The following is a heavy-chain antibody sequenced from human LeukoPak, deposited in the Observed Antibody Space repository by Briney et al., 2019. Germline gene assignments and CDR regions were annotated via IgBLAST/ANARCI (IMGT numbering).Heavy chain of an antibody. Sequence: PSETLSLACTVSGGSISSSSYYWGSIRQPPGKGLEWIGSIYYSGSTYYNPALKSRVTISVDTSKNQFSLKLSSVTAADTAVYYCARTVYSSGWYIDYWGQGTLVTVSS. CDR2: IYYSGST. CDR3: ARTVYSSGWYIDY. D-gene: IGHD6-19*01. V-gene: IGHV4-39*01. CDR1: GGSISSSSYY. J-gene: IGHJ4*02.